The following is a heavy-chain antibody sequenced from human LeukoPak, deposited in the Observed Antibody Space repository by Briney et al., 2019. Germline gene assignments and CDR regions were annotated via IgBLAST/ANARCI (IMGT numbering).Heavy chain of an antibody. CDR1: GGSISSYY. CDR3: ARILEWPNWFDP. V-gene: IGHV4-59*01. CDR2: IYYSGST. D-gene: IGHD3-3*01. Sequence: SETLSLTCTVSGGSISSYYWSWIRQPPGKGLEWIGYIYYSGSTNYNPSLKSRVTISVDTSKNQFSLKLGSVTAADTAVYYCARILEWPNWFDPWGQGTLVTVSS. J-gene: IGHJ5*02.